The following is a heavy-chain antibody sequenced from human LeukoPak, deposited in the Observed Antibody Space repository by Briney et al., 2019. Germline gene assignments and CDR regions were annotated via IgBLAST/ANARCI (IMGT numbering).Heavy chain of an antibody. CDR1: GFTFSSHN. D-gene: IGHD6-13*01. J-gene: IGHJ4*02. Sequence: GGSLRLSCAASGFTFSSHNMNWVRQAPGMGLERVSFISSTGNTIYYADSVKGRFTISRDNAKNSLYLQMNSLRDEDTAVYYCARGSGSSWYVHYYFDYWGQGTLVTVSS. CDR2: ISSTGNTI. V-gene: IGHV3-48*02. CDR3: ARGSGSSWYVHYYFDY.